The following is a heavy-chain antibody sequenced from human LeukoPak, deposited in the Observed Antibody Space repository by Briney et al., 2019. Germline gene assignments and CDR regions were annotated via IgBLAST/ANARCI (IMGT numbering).Heavy chain of an antibody. V-gene: IGHV3-74*01. CDR1: GFTLNNYW. Sequence: GGSLRLSCAASGFTLNNYWMHWVRQGPGEGLMWVSRISRDGSSTTYADSVKGRFTISGDNTKNTLYLQMISLRAEDTAVYYCVRDCSDAGCYASAFDIWGRGTMVTVSS. J-gene: IGHJ3*02. CDR3: VRDCSDAGCYASAFDI. D-gene: IGHD2-2*01. CDR2: ISRDGSST.